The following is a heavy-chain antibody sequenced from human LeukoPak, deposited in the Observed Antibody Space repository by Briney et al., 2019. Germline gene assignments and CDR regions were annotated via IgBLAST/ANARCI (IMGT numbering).Heavy chain of an antibody. CDR1: GGSISSSSYY. CDR2: INHSGST. D-gene: IGHD2-2*01. V-gene: IGHV4-39*07. CDR3: TRRPRGYCSSTSCYGGNWFDP. J-gene: IGHJ5*02. Sequence: SETLSLTCNVSGGSISSSSYYWSWIRQPPGKGLEWIGEINHSGSTNYNPSLKSRVTISVDTSKNQFSLKLSSVTAADTAVYYCTRRPRGYCSSTSCYGGNWFDPWGQGTLVTVSS.